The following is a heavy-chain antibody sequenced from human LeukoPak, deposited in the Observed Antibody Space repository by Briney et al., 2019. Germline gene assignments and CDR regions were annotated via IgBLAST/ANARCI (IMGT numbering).Heavy chain of an antibody. CDR3: ATDDVTTGTKTALGY. D-gene: IGHD1-1*01. CDR2: IVVGSGNT. CDR1: GFTFTSSA. J-gene: IGHJ4*02. Sequence: SVKVSCKASGFTFTSSAVQWVRQARGQGFEWIGWIVVGSGNTNYAQKFQERVTINRDMSTSTAYMELSSLRSEDTAVYYCATDDVTTGTKTALGYWGQGTLVTVSS. V-gene: IGHV1-58*01.